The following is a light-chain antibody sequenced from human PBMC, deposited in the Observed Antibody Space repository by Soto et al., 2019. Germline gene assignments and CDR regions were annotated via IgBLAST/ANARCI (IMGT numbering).Light chain of an antibody. CDR2: EGS. CDR1: RSDVGSYNL. Sequence: SVLTQPASVSGSPGQSITISCTGTRSDVGSYNLVSWYQQHPGKAPKLMIYEGSKRPSGVSNRFSGSKSGNTASLVISGLQAEDEADYYCCSYAGSSTFVFGTGTKVTVL. V-gene: IGLV2-23*01. CDR3: CSYAGSSTFV. J-gene: IGLJ1*01.